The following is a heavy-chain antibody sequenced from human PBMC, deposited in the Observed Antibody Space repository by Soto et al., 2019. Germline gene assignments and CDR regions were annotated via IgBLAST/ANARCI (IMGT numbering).Heavy chain of an antibody. CDR2: IDWDDDK. V-gene: IGHV2-70*04. CDR1: GFSLSTSGMR. D-gene: IGHD6-13*01. CDR3: ARPSLAAAGNDAFDI. J-gene: IGHJ3*02. Sequence: SVPTLVNPTQTLTLTCTFSGFSLSTSGMRVSWIRQPPGKALEWLARIDWDDDKFYSTSLKTRLTISKDTSKNQVVLTMTNMDPVDTATYYCARPSLAAAGNDAFDIWGQGTMVTVSS.